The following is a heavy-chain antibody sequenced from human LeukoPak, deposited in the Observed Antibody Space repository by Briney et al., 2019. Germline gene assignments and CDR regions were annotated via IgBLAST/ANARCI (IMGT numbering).Heavy chain of an antibody. Sequence: SETLSLTCTVSGGSISSSSYYWGWIRQPPGKGLEWIAYIYYSGTTNYNPSLKSRVTISVDTSKNQFSPKLSSVTAADTAVYYCARLGSCSGGSCRDYWYFDLWGRGTLVTVSS. CDR2: IYYSGTT. D-gene: IGHD2-15*01. CDR1: GGSISSSSYY. CDR3: ARLGSCSGGSCRDYWYFDL. V-gene: IGHV4-61*05. J-gene: IGHJ2*01.